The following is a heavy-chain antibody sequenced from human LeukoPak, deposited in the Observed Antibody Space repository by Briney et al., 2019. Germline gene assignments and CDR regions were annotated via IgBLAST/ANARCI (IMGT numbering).Heavy chain of an antibody. Sequence: PGGSLRLACSASGFTFNNYAIACVRQAPGKGLEWISAITGSGDNAYYAESVKGPHHISRDNSNHTVYLQMSSLRAGPRAVYYCAKDRPPGSSGFDCWGQGTLVTVSS. CDR3: AKDRPPGSSGFDC. V-gene: IGHV3-23*01. J-gene: IGHJ4*02. CDR1: GFTFNNYA. D-gene: IGHD3-10*01. CDR2: ITGSGDNA.